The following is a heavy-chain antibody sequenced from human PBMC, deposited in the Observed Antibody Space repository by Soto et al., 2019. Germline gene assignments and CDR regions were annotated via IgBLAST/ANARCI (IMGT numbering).Heavy chain of an antibody. V-gene: IGHV3-74*03. Sequence: QPGGSLRLSCAASGFSFSTYVMHWIRQVPGKGLVWVSRISHDGAIITYADSVKGRFTISRDNAENTLYLQMNNLRAEDTAVYYCASDQLYYNDISGRPLNAFDVWGQGTTVTVSS. D-gene: IGHD3-22*01. CDR1: GFSFSTYV. J-gene: IGHJ3*01. CDR3: ASDQLYYNDISGRPLNAFDV. CDR2: ISHDGAII.